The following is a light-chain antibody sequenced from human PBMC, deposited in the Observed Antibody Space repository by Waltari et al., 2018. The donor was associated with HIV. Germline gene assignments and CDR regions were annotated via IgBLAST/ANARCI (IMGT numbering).Light chain of an antibody. CDR2: DVS. J-gene: IGLJ3*02. CDR3: CSYAGSYTWV. CDR1: STDVGGYNY. V-gene: IGLV2-11*01. Sequence: QSALTQPRSVSGSPGQSVTIPCPGTSTDVGGYNYVSWYQQHPGKVPKLLIYDVSKRPSVVPDRFSGSKSGNTASLTISGLQAEDEADYYCCSYAGSYTWVFGGGTKLTVL.